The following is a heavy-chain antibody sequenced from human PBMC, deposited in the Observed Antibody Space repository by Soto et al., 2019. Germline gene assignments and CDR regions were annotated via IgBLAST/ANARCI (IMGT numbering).Heavy chain of an antibody. J-gene: IGHJ4*02. CDR1: GFTFSNYW. V-gene: IGHV3-74*01. CDR3: ARGIAYAAQDY. CDR2: ISGDVSSR. D-gene: IGHD6-25*01. Sequence: EVQLVESGGGSVQPGGSLRLSCATSGFTFSNYWMHWVRQVPGKGLVWVSRISGDVSSRDYADSVKGRFTSSRDNAKNTLYLQMDSLRAEDTAVYYCARGIAYAAQDYWGQGTLVTVSS.